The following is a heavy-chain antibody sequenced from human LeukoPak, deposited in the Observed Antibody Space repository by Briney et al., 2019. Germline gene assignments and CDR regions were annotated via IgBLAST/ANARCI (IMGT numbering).Heavy chain of an antibody. J-gene: IGHJ4*02. CDR3: ARDPDYYDSSGYYPY. CDR2: INPNSGGT. CDR1: GYTFTGYY. Sequence: ASVKVSCKASGYTFTGYYMHWVRQAPGQGLEWMGWINPNSGGTNYAQKFQGRVTMTRDTSISTAYMELSRLRSGDTAVYYCARDPDYYDSSGYYPYWGQGTLVTVSS. V-gene: IGHV1-2*02. D-gene: IGHD3-22*01.